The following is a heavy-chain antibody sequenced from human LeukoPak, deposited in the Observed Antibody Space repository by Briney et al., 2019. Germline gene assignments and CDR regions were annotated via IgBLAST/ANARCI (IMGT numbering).Heavy chain of an antibody. CDR2: ISYDGSNK. Sequence: GGSLRLSCAASGFTFSSYAMRWVRQAPAKGLEGVAVISYDGSNKYYTDSVKGRFTISRDNSKNTLYLQMSSLRAEDTAVYYCARQRGSGWSGGVYWGQGTLVTVSS. CDR1: GFTFSSYA. J-gene: IGHJ4*02. D-gene: IGHD6-19*01. V-gene: IGHV3-30-3*01. CDR3: ARQRGSGWSGGVY.